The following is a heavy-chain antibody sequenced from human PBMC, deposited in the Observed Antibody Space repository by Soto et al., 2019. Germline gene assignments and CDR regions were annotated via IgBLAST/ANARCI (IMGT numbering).Heavy chain of an antibody. CDR1: GYTFTSYD. CDR3: ARHGRGYYYDTSGSTDYGMDV. V-gene: IGHV1-8*01. J-gene: IGHJ6*02. CDR2: MNPNSGNT. Sequence: ASVKVSCKASGYTFTSYDINWVRQATGQGLEWMGWMNPNSGNTGYAQKFQGRVTMTRNTSISTAYMELSSLRSEDTAVYYCARHGRGYYYDTSGSTDYGMDVWG. D-gene: IGHD3-22*01.